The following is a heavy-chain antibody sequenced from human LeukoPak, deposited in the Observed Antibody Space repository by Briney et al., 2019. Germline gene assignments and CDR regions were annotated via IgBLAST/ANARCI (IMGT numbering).Heavy chain of an antibody. V-gene: IGHV3-21*01. CDR1: GFTFSNYW. CDR3: ARDSLYCSSTSCYREGFDY. CDR2: ISSSSSYI. J-gene: IGHJ4*02. Sequence: GGSLRLSCAASGFTFSNYWMSWVRQAPGKGLEWVSSISSSSSYIYYADSVKGRFTISRDNAKNSLYLQMNSLRAEDTAVYYCARDSLYCSSTSCYREGFDYWGQGTLVTVSS. D-gene: IGHD2-2*02.